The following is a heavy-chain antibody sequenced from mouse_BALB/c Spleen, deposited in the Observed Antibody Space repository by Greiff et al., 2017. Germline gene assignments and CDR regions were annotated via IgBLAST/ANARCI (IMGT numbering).Heavy chain of an antibody. Sequence: EVQLVESGPGLVKPSQSLSLTCSVTGYSITSGYYWNWIRQFPGNKLEWMGYISYDGSNNYNPSLKNRISITRDTSKNQFFLKLNSVTTEDTATYYCAREELGRFWFAYWGQGTLVTVSA. J-gene: IGHJ3*01. CDR2: ISYDGSN. CDR3: AREELGRFWFAY. V-gene: IGHV3-6*02. CDR1: GYSITSGYY. D-gene: IGHD4-1*01.